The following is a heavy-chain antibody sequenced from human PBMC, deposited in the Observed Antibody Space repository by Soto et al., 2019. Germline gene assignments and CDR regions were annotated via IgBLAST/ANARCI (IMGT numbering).Heavy chain of an antibody. Sequence: GGSLRLSCAASGFTFSSYGMHWVRQAPGKGLEWVAVIWYDGSNKYYADSVKGRFTISRDNSKNTLYLQMNSLRAEDTAVYYCARDKFLAALSAAGTSFDYWGQGTLVTVPS. CDR3: ARDKFLAALSAAGTSFDY. J-gene: IGHJ4*02. D-gene: IGHD6-13*01. CDR2: IWYDGSNK. CDR1: GFTFSSYG. V-gene: IGHV3-33*01.